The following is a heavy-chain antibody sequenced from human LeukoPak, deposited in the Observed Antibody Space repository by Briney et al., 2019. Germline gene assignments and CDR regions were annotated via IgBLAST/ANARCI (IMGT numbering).Heavy chain of an antibody. CDR3: ARGYSSHSSGWYPPGY. Sequence: SETLSLTCTVSGGSISSYYWSWIRQPPGKGLEWIGYIYYSGSTNYNPSLKSRVTISVDTSKNQFSLKLSSVTAADTAVYYCARGYSSHSSGWYPPGYWGQGTLVTVSS. V-gene: IGHV4-59*01. J-gene: IGHJ4*02. D-gene: IGHD6-19*01. CDR1: GGSISSYY. CDR2: IYYSGST.